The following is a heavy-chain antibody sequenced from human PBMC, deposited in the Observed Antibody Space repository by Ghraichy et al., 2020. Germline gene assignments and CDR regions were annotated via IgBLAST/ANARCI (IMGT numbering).Heavy chain of an antibody. J-gene: IGHJ6*02. CDR3: ARVRRDIVVAAVIRPVRPEYGMDV. CDR2: ISSVGSTK. V-gene: IGHV3-48*03. D-gene: IGHD2-15*01. Sequence: GESLNISCAASGFTFSSHEMNWVRQAPGKGLEWVSYISSVGSTKYYADSVKGRFTISRDNAKNSLYLHINSLRAEDTAVYYCARVRRDIVVAAVIRPVRPEYGMDVWGQGTMVTVSS. CDR1: GFTFSSHE.